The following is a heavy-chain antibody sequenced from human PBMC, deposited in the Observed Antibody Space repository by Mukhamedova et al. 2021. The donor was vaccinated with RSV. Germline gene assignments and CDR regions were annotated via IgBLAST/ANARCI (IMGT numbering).Heavy chain of an antibody. CDR2: ISYHGINE. D-gene: IGHD2-15*01. V-gene: IGHV3-30*18. CDR3: AKDDGYCSGGSCYFFDS. J-gene: IGHJ5*01. Sequence: VISYHGINEDYADSVKGRFTISRDNSKNTLYLQMNSLRPEDTGMYYCAKDDGYCSGGSCYFFDSWGQGTLVTVSS.